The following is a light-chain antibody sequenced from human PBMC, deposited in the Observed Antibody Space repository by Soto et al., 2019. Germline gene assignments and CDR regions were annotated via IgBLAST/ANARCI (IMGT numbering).Light chain of an antibody. CDR3: QQSYSTPRT. CDR2: AAS. V-gene: IGKV1-39*01. Sequence: DIQMTQSPSSLSASVGDRVIITCRASQTISSYLNWYHQKPGKAPKLLIYAASSLQSGVPSRFSGSGSGTDFTLTISSLQPEDFETYYCQQSYSTPRTFGQGTKVEIK. J-gene: IGKJ1*01. CDR1: QTISSY.